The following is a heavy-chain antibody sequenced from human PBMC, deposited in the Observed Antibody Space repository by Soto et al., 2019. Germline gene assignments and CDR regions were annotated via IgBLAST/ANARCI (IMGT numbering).Heavy chain of an antibody. D-gene: IGHD2-15*01. Sequence: QVQLVESGGAVVQPGKSLRLSCAASGFTFSSYGMYWVRQAPGKGLEWVAAIAYDGSNKYHGDSVKGRFTISRDNSKNTLYLQMNSLRAEDTAVYYCAVARYWYFDLWGRGTLVTVSS. V-gene: IGHV3-30*03. CDR2: IAYDGSNK. CDR1: GFTFSSYG. CDR3: AVARYWYFDL. J-gene: IGHJ2*01.